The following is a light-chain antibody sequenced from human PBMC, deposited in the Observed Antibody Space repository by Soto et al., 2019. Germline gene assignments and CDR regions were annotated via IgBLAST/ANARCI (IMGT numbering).Light chain of an antibody. Sequence: QSVLTQPPSASGTPGQRVTISCSGSDSDIGSHAVDWYQQFPGTAPKLLIYSTDQRPSGVSDRFSGSKSGTSASLAISSLQSGDEADYYCATWADSVNGVVIGEGTKLTVL. J-gene: IGLJ2*01. CDR1: DSDIGSHA. CDR3: ATWADSVNGVV. CDR2: STD. V-gene: IGLV1-44*01.